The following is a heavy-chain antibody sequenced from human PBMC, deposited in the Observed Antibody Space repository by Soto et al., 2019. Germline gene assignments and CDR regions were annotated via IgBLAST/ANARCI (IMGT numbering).Heavy chain of an antibody. CDR3: ARELGYCSGGSCYNYMDV. V-gene: IGHV4-34*01. J-gene: IGHJ6*03. CDR2: INHSGST. D-gene: IGHD2-15*01. CDR1: GGSFSGYY. Sequence: PSETLSLTCAVYGGSFSGYYWSWIRQPPGKGLEWIGEINHSGSTNYNPSLKSRVTISVDTSKNQFSLKLSSVTAADTAVYYCARELGYCSGGSCYNYMDVWGKGTTVTVSS.